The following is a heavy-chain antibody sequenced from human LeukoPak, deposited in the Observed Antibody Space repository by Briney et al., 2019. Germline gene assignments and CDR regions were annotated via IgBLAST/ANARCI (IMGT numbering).Heavy chain of an antibody. D-gene: IGHD6-13*01. CDR2: IYTSGST. Sequence: SQTLSLTCTVSGGSISSGSYYWSWIRQPAGKGLEWIGRIYTSGSTNYNPSLKSRVTISVDTSKNQFSLKLSSVTAADTAVYYCARHEKIAAAGTIDYWGQGTLVTVSS. CDR1: GGSISSGSYY. J-gene: IGHJ4*02. CDR3: ARHEKIAAAGTIDY. V-gene: IGHV4-61*02.